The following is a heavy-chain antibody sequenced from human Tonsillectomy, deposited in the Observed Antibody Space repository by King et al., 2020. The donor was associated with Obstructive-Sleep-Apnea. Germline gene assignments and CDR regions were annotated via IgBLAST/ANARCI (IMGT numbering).Heavy chain of an antibody. Sequence: VQLVESGAEVKKPGASVKVSCKTSGYTFTGSYMHWVRQAPGQELEWMGWINPNSGHTNYAWKFQGRVTMTRDTSISTVYMELSRLRSDDTAVYYCARGAYGDNEYYDFWGQGTLVTVSS. CDR2: INPNSGHT. J-gene: IGHJ4*02. D-gene: IGHD4-17*01. CDR1: GYTFTGSY. CDR3: ARGAYGDNEYYDF. V-gene: IGHV1-2*02.